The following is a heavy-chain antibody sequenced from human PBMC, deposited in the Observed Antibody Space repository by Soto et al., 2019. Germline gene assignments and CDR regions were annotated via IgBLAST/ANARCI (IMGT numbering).Heavy chain of an antibody. J-gene: IGHJ4*02. CDR1: GGSINSTGFT. CDR2: IYQSGST. Sequence: QLRLQESGSGLVRPSQTLSLTCTVSGGSINSTGFTANWIRQSPGKGLEWIGYIYQSGSTFYNPSLRSRVTISADKSINTAYLQWSSLEASDTAIYYCARAPSHGWYQHFDYWGQGTLVTVSS. V-gene: IGHV4-30-2*06. CDR3: ARAPSHGWYQHFDY. D-gene: IGHD6-19*01.